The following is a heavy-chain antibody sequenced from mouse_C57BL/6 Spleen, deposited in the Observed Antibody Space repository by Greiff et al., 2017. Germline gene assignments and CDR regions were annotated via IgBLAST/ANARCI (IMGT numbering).Heavy chain of an antibody. Sequence: EVKLQQSGPELVKPGASVKISCKASGYTFTDYYMNWVKQSHGKSLEWIGDINPNNGGTSYNQKFKGKATLTVDKSSSTAYMDLRSLTSEDSAVYDCASWGYYGSSFAWFADWGQGTLVTVSA. CDR3: ASWGYYGSSFAWFAD. D-gene: IGHD1-1*01. V-gene: IGHV1-26*01. J-gene: IGHJ3*01. CDR2: INPNNGGT. CDR1: GYTFTDYY.